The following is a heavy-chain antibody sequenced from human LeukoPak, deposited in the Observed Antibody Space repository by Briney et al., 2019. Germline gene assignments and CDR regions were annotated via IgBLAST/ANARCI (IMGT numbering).Heavy chain of an antibody. CDR1: GFTLSDYY. V-gene: IGHV3-11*04. CDR3: ARERTPKHYYGSGTYYRYFDY. D-gene: IGHD3-10*01. J-gene: IGHJ4*02. CDR2: ISSSGSTL. Sequence: PGGSLRLSCAASGFTLSDYYMNWLRQAPGKGLEWVSYISSSGSTLYYADSVKGRFTISRDNAKNSLYLQMISLRAEDTAIYYCARERTPKHYYGSGTYYRYFDYWGQGTLVTVSS.